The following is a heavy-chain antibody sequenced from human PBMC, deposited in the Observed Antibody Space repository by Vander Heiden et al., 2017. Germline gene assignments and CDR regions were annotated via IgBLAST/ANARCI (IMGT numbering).Heavy chain of an antibody. D-gene: IGHD3-22*01. CDR2: SRNKAKRYTT. CDR3: ARARPDSSGHYYFDY. Sequence: EVQLVASGGGLVQPGGSLRLSCAASGFTFSDHYMDWVRQAPGKGREWVGRSRNKAKRYTTEYAASVKGRFTISRDDSENSLYLQMNSLKTEDTAVYYCARARPDSSGHYYFDYWGQGTLVTVSS. CDR1: GFTFSDHY. V-gene: IGHV3-72*01. J-gene: IGHJ4*02.